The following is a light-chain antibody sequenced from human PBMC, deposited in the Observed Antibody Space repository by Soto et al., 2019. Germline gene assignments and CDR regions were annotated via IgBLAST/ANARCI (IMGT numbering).Light chain of an antibody. J-gene: IGKJ4*01. CDR3: QQYGSSPLT. CDR1: QSASSSY. V-gene: IGKV3D-20*01. Sequence: EIVLTQSPATLSLSPGERATLSCGASQSASSSYLAWYQQKPGLAPRLLIYDASSRATGIPDRFSGSGSGTDFTLTISRLEPEDFAVYYCQQYGSSPLTFGGGTKVEIK. CDR2: DAS.